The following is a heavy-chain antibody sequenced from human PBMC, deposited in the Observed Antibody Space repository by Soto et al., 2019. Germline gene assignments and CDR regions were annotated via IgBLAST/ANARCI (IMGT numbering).Heavy chain of an antibody. CDR1: GGSFSGYY. J-gene: IGHJ4*02. CDR3: ARARYYDFWSGYYRPPVFDY. Sequence: PSETLSLTCAVYGGSFSGYYWSWIRQPPGKGLEWIGEINHSGSTNYNPSLKSRVTISVDTSKNQFSLKLSSVTAADTAVYYCARARYYDFWSGYYRPPVFDYWGQGTLVTVSS. CDR2: INHSGST. V-gene: IGHV4-34*01. D-gene: IGHD3-3*01.